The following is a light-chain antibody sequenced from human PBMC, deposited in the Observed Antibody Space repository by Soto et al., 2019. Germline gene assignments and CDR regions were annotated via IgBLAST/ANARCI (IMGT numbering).Light chain of an antibody. Sequence: QSALTQPASVSGSPGQSITISCTGTSSDVGGYNYVSWYQQHPGKAPKLMIYEVSNRPSGVSNRFSGSKSGNTASLTISGLQAEDAADYYCSSYTSSSPPFVFGTGTKVTVL. CDR2: EVS. CDR3: SSYTSSSPPFV. V-gene: IGLV2-14*01. CDR1: SSDVGGYNY. J-gene: IGLJ1*01.